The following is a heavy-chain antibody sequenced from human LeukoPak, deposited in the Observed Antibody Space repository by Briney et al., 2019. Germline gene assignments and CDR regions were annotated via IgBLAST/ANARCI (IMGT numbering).Heavy chain of an antibody. J-gene: IGHJ4*02. D-gene: IGHD2-15*01. CDR2: INHSGST. CDR3: AKDLYGGGFFEY. Sequence: SETLSLTCAVYGGSFSGYYWSWIRQPPGKGLEWIGEINHSGSTNYNPSLKSRVTMSVDTSKNQFSLKMNSVTAADTAVYYCAKDLYGGGFFEYWGQGTLVTVSS. V-gene: IGHV4-34*01. CDR1: GGSFSGYY.